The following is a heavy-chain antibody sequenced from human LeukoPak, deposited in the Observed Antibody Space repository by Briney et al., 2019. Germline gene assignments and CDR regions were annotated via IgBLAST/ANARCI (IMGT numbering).Heavy chain of an antibody. CDR2: INTNTGNP. D-gene: IGHD3-10*01. CDR1: GYTFTRYA. Sequence: GASVKVSCKASGYTFTRYAINWVRQAPGQGLEWMGWINTNTGNPTYAQGFTGRFVFSLDTSVSTAYLQISSLKAEDTAVYYCARGSKQGVSYSDGPMVRGAINFDYWGQGTLVTVSS. CDR3: ARGSKQGVSYSDGPMVRGAINFDY. J-gene: IGHJ4*02. V-gene: IGHV7-4-1*02.